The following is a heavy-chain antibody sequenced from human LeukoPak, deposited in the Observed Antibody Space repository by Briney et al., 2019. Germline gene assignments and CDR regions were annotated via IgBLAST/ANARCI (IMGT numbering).Heavy chain of an antibody. D-gene: IGHD3-22*01. J-gene: IGHJ4*02. V-gene: IGHV3-7*01. CDR1: GFTFSSYL. CDR3: ARVIYYYDSSGYYWRYYFDY. Sequence: GGSLRLSCAASGFTFSSYLMSWVRQAPGKGLEWVANIKQDGSEKYYVDSVKGRFTISRDNAKNSLYLQMNSLRAEDTAVYYCARVIYYYDSSGYYWRYYFDYWGQGTLVTVSS. CDR2: IKQDGSEK.